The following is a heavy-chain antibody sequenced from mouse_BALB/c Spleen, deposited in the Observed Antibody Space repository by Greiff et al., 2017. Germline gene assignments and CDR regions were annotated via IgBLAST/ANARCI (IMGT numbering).Heavy chain of an antibody. CDR1: GYTFSSYC. CDR2: ILPGSGST. Sequence: QVQLKESGAELMKPGASVKISCKATGYTFSSYCIEWVKQRPGHGLEWIGEILPGSGSTNYNEKFKGKATVTADTSSNTAYMQLISLTSADSAVYYCAKREASLDDWGQGTTRTVSS. V-gene: IGHV1-9*01. D-gene: IGHD6-1*01. J-gene: IGHJ2*01. CDR3: AKREASLDD.